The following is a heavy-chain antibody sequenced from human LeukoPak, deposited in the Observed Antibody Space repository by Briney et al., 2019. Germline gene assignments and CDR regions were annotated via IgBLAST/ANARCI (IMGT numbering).Heavy chain of an antibody. J-gene: IGHJ3*02. D-gene: IGHD3-22*01. CDR1: GFTFSSYG. CDR2: IWYDGSNK. V-gene: IGHV3-33*06. Sequence: GGSLRLSCAASGFTFSSYGMHWVRQAPGKGLEWVAVIWYDGSNKYYADSVKGRFTISRDNSKNTLYLQMNSLRAEDTAVYYCAKGYYDSSGYYYPGDAFDIWGQGTMVTVSS. CDR3: AKGYYDSSGYYYPGDAFDI.